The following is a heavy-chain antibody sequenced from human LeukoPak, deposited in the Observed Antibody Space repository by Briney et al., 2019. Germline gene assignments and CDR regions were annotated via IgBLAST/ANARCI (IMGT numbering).Heavy chain of an antibody. Sequence: WASVKVSCKASGGTFSSYAISWVRQAPGQGLEWMGGIIPIFGTANYAQKFQGRVTITADESTSTAYMELSSLRSEDTAVYYCARAKRITMIVVAERDAFDIWGQGTMVTVSS. V-gene: IGHV1-69*13. CDR1: GGTFSSYA. D-gene: IGHD3-22*01. J-gene: IGHJ3*02. CDR3: ARAKRITMIVVAERDAFDI. CDR2: IIPIFGTA.